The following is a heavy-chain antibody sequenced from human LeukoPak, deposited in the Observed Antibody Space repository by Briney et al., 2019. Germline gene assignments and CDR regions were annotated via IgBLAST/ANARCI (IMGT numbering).Heavy chain of an antibody. CDR2: IIPIFGTA. D-gene: IGHD3-10*01. CDR1: GGTFSSYA. Sequence: ASVKVSCKASGGTFSSYAISWVRQAPGQGLEWMGGIIPIFGTANYAQKFQGRVTITTDESTSTAYMELSSLRSEDTAVYYCAADRGTMVRGVIHYYYGMDVWGQGTTVTVSS. CDR3: AADRGTMVRGVIHYYYGMDV. V-gene: IGHV1-69*05. J-gene: IGHJ6*02.